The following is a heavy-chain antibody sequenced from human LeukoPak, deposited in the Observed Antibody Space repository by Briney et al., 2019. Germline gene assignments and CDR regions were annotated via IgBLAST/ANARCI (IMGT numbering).Heavy chain of an antibody. CDR1: GYTFIAYL. J-gene: IGHJ4*02. V-gene: IGHV1-2*02. CDR3: ARETGQIDY. D-gene: IGHD1-1*01. CDR2: INPKSGGT. Sequence: RASVKVSCKASGYTFIAYLIHWVRQAPGQGLEWMGWINPKSGGTIYAQKFQGRVTMTRDTSMNTAYMELRRLRSDDAAVYYCARETGQIDYWGQGTLVTASS.